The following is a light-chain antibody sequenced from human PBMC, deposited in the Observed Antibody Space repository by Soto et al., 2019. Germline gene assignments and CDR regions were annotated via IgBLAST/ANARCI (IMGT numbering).Light chain of an antibody. J-gene: IGLJ1*01. CDR2: EVT. V-gene: IGLV2-14*01. CDR3: CSYADGSIYF. CDR1: STDVGGYNA. Sequence: QSVLGQPASVSGSPGQTITISCTGTSTDVGGYNAVSWYQHHPGKAPKLIIYEVTHRPSGVSDRFSASKSGNTASLTISGLQAEDEADYYCCSYADGSIYFFGTGTKVTVL.